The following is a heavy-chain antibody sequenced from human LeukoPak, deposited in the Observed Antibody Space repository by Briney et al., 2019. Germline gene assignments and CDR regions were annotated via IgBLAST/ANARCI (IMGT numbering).Heavy chain of an antibody. J-gene: IGHJ4*02. CDR1: GYSISSGYY. D-gene: IGHD4-11*01. CDR2: INHSGST. V-gene: IGHV4-34*01. CDR3: ARVDYSNYGGSDY. Sequence: SETLSLTCAVSGYSISSGYYWSWIRQPPGKGLEWIGEINHSGSTNYNPSLKSRVTISVDTSKNQFSLKLSSVTAADTAVYYCARVDYSNYGGSDYWGQGTLVTVSS.